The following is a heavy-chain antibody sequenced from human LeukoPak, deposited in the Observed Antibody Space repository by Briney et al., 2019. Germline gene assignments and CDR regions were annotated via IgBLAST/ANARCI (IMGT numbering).Heavy chain of an antibody. Sequence: SETLSLTCSVSGGSISSTNYYWDWIRQPPGKGLEWIGSMYYSGNTYYTPSLKSRVTISVDTSKNQFSLKLSSVTAADTAVYYCAANLYSSGRGDYWGQGTLVTVSS. CDR3: AANLYSSGRGDY. V-gene: IGHV4-39*07. J-gene: IGHJ4*02. CDR1: GGSISSTNYY. D-gene: IGHD6-19*01. CDR2: MYYSGNT.